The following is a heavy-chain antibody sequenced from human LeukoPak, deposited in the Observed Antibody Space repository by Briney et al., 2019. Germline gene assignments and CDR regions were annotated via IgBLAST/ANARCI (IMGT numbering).Heavy chain of an antibody. CDR2: INSDGSSA. CDR1: GFTFSSYS. V-gene: IGHV3-74*01. D-gene: IGHD1-7*01. CDR3: AKDERNWNYNLASQTYD. Sequence: GGSLRLSCAASGFTFSSYSMNWVRQAPGKGLEWVSRINSDGSSATYAASVRGRFTVSRDNSKNTLYLQMSSLRAEDTAVYYCAKDERNWNYNLASQTYDWGQGTLVTVSS. J-gene: IGHJ4*02.